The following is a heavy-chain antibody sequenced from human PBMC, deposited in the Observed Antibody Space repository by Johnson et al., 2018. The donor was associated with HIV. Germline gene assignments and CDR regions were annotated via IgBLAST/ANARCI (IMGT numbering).Heavy chain of an antibody. CDR3: AREGPSERAGFDI. J-gene: IGHJ3*02. V-gene: IGHV3-66*01. Sequence: MQLVESGGGLVQPGGSLRLSCAASGFTVSSNYMSWVRQAPGHGLEWVSVIYSGVGTFYADSVKARFTISRDNGNKVVYLQMESLRADDTAVYYCAREGPSERAGFDIWGQGTMVTVSS. CDR2: IYSGVGT. CDR1: GFTVSSNY.